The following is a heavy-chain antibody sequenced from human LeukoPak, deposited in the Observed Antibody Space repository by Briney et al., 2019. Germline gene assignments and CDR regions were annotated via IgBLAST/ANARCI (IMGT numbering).Heavy chain of an antibody. J-gene: IGHJ4*02. CDR2: ISSSSNYI. Sequence: GGSLRLSCAASGFSFSSYSMKWVRQAPGKGLEWVSSISSSSNYIYYADSVKGRFTISRDNAKNSLYLQMNSLRAEDTAVYYCARDGTDSSGPIFDYWGQGTLVTVSS. CDR3: ARDGTDSSGPIFDY. D-gene: IGHD6-19*01. V-gene: IGHV3-21*01. CDR1: GFSFSSYS.